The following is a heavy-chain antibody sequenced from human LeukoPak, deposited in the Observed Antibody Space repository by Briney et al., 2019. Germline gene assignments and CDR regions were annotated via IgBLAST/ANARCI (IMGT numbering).Heavy chain of an antibody. CDR2: INQGGSDK. V-gene: IGHV3-7*01. D-gene: IGHD1-14*01. CDR1: AFSLSSHW. Sequence: GGSLRLSCADSAFSLSSHWVSCGAQAPGKGLEWVANINQGGSDKYYVDSVKGRFTISRDNANNVLYQQMNSLRGEDTAVYFGTRDRSRAEDDWGQGTLVTVSS. CDR3: TRDRSRAEDD. J-gene: IGHJ4*02.